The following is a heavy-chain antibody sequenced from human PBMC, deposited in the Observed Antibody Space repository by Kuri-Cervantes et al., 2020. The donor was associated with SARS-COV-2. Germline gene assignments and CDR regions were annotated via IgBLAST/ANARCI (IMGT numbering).Heavy chain of an antibody. CDR2: ISSSSSYI. CDR3: ARERETGCSTSCSYYFDY. D-gene: IGHD2-2*01. J-gene: IGHJ4*02. V-gene: IGHV3-21*01. Sequence: GESLKISCAASGFTFSSFSMNWVRQAPGKGLEWVSSISSSSSYIYYADSVKGRFTISRDNAKNSPYLQMNSLRAEDTAVYYCARERETGCSTSCSYYFDYWGQGTLVTVSS. CDR1: GFTFSSFS.